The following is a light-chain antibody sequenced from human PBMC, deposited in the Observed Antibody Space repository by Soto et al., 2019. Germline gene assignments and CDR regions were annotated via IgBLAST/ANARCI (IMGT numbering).Light chain of an antibody. CDR1: SSDVGRYDY. CDR3: GTWDSSLSAVV. V-gene: IGLV1-51*01. CDR2: DNN. J-gene: IGLJ2*01. Sequence: QSALTQPRSVSGSPGQSVTISCTGTSSDVGRYDYVSWYQQHPGKAPKLIIYDNNKRPSGIPDRFSGSKSGTSATLGITGLQTGDEADYYCGTWDSSLSAVVFGGGTQLTVL.